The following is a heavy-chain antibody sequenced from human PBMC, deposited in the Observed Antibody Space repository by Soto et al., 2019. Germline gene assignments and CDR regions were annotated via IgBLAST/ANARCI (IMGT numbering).Heavy chain of an antibody. CDR3: ASLPNFDFWSGYHDF. CDR2: IYHSGST. CDR1: DGSISSTDYY. J-gene: IGHJ4*02. V-gene: IGHV4-30-4*01. Sequence: SETLSLTCTVSDGSISSTDYYWSWIRQSPGKGLEWIGYIYHSGSTNYSPSLKSRVTISVDTSNNQFSLKVSSVTAADTAVYYCASLPNFDFWSGYHDFWGQGTLVTVSS. D-gene: IGHD3-3*01.